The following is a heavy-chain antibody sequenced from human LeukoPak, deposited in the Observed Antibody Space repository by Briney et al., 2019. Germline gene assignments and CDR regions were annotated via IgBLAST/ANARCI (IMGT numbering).Heavy chain of an antibody. CDR3: AREDILTGFDY. V-gene: IGHV3-53*01. J-gene: IGHJ4*02. CDR1: GFTFSSYW. D-gene: IGHD3-9*01. CDR2: IYSGGST. Sequence: PGGSLRLSCAASGFTFSSYWMHWVRQAPGKGLEWVSVIYSGGSTYYADSVKGRFTISRDNSKNTLYLQMNSLRAEDTAVYYCAREDILTGFDYWGQGTLVTVSS.